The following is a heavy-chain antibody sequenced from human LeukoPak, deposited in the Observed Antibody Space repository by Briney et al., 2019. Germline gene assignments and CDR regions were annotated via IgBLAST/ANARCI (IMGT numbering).Heavy chain of an antibody. CDR3: AKAAWGSSGYFDY. CDR2: ISSSSSTI. Sequence: PGGSLRLSCAASGFTFSSYSMNWVRQAPGKGLEWVSYISSSSSTIYYADSVKGRFTISRDNAKNTLYLQMNSLRAEDTAVYYCAKAAWGSSGYFDYWGQGTLVTVSS. V-gene: IGHV3-48*01. D-gene: IGHD7-27*01. J-gene: IGHJ4*02. CDR1: GFTFSSYS.